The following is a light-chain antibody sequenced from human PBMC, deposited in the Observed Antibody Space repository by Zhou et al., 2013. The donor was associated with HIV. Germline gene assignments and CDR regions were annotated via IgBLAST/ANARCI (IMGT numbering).Light chain of an antibody. J-gene: IGKJ2*01. CDR1: LSVSSN. Sequence: EIVMTQSPATLSVSPGERATLSCRASLSVSSNLAWYQQKPGQAPRLLIYGASTRATGIPARFSGSGSGTEFTLTISSMQSEDFAVYYCQQFTNWGTFGQGTKLEIK. CDR2: GAS. V-gene: IGKV3-15*01. CDR3: QQFTNWGT.